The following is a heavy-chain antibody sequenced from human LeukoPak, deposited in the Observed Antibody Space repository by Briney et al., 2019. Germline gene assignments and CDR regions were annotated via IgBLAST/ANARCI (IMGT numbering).Heavy chain of an antibody. D-gene: IGHD1-26*01. CDR3: ARVVGATRWFDF. CDR2: INPNSGDT. Sequence: ASVKVSCKASGYTFTGYYMHWVRQAPGQGLDWMGWINPNSGDTNYAQKLQGRVTITRDPSIRTAYMELSSLRSDDTAGYYCARVVGATRWFDFWGQGTLVSVSS. J-gene: IGHJ4*02. V-gene: IGHV1-2*02. CDR1: GYTFTGYY.